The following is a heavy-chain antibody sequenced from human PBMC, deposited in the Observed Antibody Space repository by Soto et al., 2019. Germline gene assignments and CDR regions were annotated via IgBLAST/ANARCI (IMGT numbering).Heavy chain of an antibody. CDR2: ISTSGGRP. Sequence: EVQLLESGGGLVQPGGSLRMSCTASGITFSNYAMSWVRQAPRQGLEWVSSISTSGGRPYYADSVKGRFTISGDNSKNTLYLQMNGLRVESTAVYYCATDPDRDDYVWGTYRYIDHWGQGTLVTVSS. CDR1: GITFSNYA. J-gene: IGHJ4*02. D-gene: IGHD3-16*02. V-gene: IGHV3-23*01. CDR3: ATDPDRDDYVWGTYRYIDH.